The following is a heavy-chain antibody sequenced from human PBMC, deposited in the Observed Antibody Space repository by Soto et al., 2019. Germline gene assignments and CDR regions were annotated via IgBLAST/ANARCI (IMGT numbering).Heavy chain of an antibody. CDR3: ARDRDFWSGYRSIKRDYYYYYGMDV. Sequence: ASVKVSCKASGYTFTSYYMHWVRQAPGQGLEWMGIINPSGGSTSYAQKFQGRVTMTRDTSTSTVYMELSSLRSEDTAVYYCARDRDFWSGYRSIKRDYYYYYGMDVCGQGTTVTVS. D-gene: IGHD3-3*01. V-gene: IGHV1-46*01. CDR1: GYTFTSYY. J-gene: IGHJ6*02. CDR2: INPSGGST.